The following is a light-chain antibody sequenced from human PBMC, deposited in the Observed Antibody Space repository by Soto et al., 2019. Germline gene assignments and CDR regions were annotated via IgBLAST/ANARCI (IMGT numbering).Light chain of an antibody. CDR3: QYYNNWLAT. CDR1: QSISNM. CDR2: AAS. J-gene: IGKJ4*01. V-gene: IGKV3-15*01. Sequence: ELVMTQAPATLSMSPGDKVSLSCRANQSISNMLAWYQQKPGQAPRLLIYAASTRATGVSARFSGSGSGTEFTLTISSLQSEDFTIYYCQYYNNWLATFGGGTKVDIK.